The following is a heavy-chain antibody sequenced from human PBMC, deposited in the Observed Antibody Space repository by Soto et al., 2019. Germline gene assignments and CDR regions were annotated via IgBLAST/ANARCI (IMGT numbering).Heavy chain of an antibody. Sequence: QVHLVQSGAEVKKPGASVKVSCKGSGYAFTTYGITWVRQAPGQGLEWMGWISAHNGNTNYAQKLQGRVTVTRDPSPRTAYMELRSLRSDDTAVYYCARGRYGDYWGQGALVTGSS. CDR3: ARGRYGDY. CDR1: GYAFTTYG. J-gene: IGHJ4*02. V-gene: IGHV1-18*01. D-gene: IGHD1-1*01. CDR2: ISAHNGNT.